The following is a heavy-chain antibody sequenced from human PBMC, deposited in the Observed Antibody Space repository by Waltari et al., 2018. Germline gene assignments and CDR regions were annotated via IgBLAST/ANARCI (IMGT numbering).Heavy chain of an antibody. CDR3: ATGGWGFYLGY. CDR1: GLTFSTYN. CDR2: IRSDSNYM. J-gene: IGHJ4*02. D-gene: IGHD7-27*01. V-gene: IGHV3-21*02. Sequence: EVQLLESGGGLVRPGGSLRLSCAASGLTFSTYNLNWVRQPPGKGREWVSSIRSDSNYMHYADSVKGRFTISRDNAKNSLYLQLNSLRAEDTAVYYCATGGWGFYLGYWGQGTLVTVSS.